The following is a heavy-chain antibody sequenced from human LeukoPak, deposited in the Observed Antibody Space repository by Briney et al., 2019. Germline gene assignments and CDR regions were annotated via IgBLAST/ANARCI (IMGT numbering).Heavy chain of an antibody. CDR2: IYYSGST. Sequence: SETLSLTCTVSGGSISSSSYYWGWIRQPPGKGLEWIGSIYYSGSTYYNPSLKSRVTISVDTSENQFSLKLSSVTAADTAVYYCASYCTNGVCLMYYFDYWGQGTLVTVSS. CDR3: ASYCTNGVCLMYYFDY. J-gene: IGHJ4*02. V-gene: IGHV4-39*01. D-gene: IGHD2-8*01. CDR1: GGSISSSSYY.